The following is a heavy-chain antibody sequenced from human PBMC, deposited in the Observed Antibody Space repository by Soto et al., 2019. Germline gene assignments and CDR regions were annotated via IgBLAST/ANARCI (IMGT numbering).Heavy chain of an antibody. Sequence: PSVPLSLTCSISGDAICNVDYFSAWIRQPPGQALEYIGYIYKSTTTYYNPSFESRVAISLDTSKSQFSLNVTSVTAADTAVYFCARGRYCLTGRCFPNWFDSWGQG. V-gene: IGHV4-30-4*01. J-gene: IGHJ5*02. CDR2: IYKSTTT. D-gene: IGHD2-15*01. CDR1: GDAICNVDYF. CDR3: ARGRYCLTGRCFPNWFDS.